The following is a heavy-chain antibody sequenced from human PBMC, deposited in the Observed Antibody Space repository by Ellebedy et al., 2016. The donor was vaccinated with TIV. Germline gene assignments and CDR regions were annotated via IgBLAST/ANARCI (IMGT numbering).Heavy chain of an antibody. D-gene: IGHD3-10*01. Sequence: GESLKISCAASGFSFSTFGMNWVRQASGKGLEWVSSIDNSGSYVYYAYSVKGRFTISSDNGKNSLYLHMNSLRAENTAVYYCASSRYHYYVGNTIFAYWGQGTLVTVSS. CDR2: IDNSGSYV. V-gene: IGHV3-21*04. CDR1: GFSFSTFG. J-gene: IGHJ4*02. CDR3: ASSRYHYYVGNTIFAY.